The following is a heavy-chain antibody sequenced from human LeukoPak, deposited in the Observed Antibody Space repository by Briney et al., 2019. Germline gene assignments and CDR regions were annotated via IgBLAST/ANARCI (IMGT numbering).Heavy chain of an antibody. Sequence: SETLSLTCTVSGFSITSGYFWSWIRQPPGKGLEWIGNVYTTGAGSTYHNPSLKSRVTVSSDTSKNQVSLKLNSVTAADTAVYYCARGQIYDYWTPVSWKFDLWGRGTLVTVSS. J-gene: IGHJ2*01. D-gene: IGHD3-3*01. V-gene: IGHV4-38-2*02. CDR2: VYTTGAGST. CDR1: GFSITSGYF. CDR3: ARGQIYDYWTPVSWKFDL.